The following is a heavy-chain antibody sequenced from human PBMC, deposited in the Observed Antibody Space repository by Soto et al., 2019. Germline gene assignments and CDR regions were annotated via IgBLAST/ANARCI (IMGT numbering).Heavy chain of an antibody. CDR2: ISYDGSNT. D-gene: IGHD3-16*01. CDR1: GFTFSAYG. CDR3: AKERQVGGGEGEFYYGRDV. V-gene: IGHV3-30*18. J-gene: IGHJ6*02. Sequence: VQLVESGGGVVQPGRSLRLSCAASGFTFSAYGMHWVRQAPGEGLKWVAVISYDGSNTHYADSVKGRFTISRDNSKNTVDLQMSSLRAEDTAVYYCAKERQVGGGEGEFYYGRDVWGQGTPVTVSS.